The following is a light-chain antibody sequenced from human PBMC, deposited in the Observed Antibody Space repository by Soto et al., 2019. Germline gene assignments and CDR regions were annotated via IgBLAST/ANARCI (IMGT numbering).Light chain of an antibody. Sequence: DIQMTQSPSSLSASVGNRVTIACRASRNIDSFLNWYQQKPGRAPKLLLYAASSLQSGVPSRFSGGGSGTEFNLTISSLQAEDVAVYYCQQYYSSPFTFGQGTKLEIK. CDR3: QQYYSSPFT. CDR2: AAS. CDR1: RNIDSF. V-gene: IGKV1-39*01. J-gene: IGKJ2*01.